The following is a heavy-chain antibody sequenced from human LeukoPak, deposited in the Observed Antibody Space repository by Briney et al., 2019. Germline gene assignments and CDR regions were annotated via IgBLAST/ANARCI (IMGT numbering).Heavy chain of an antibody. V-gene: IGHV4-59*08. Sequence: SETLSLTCTVSGGSISSYYWSWIRQPPGKGLECIGYIYYSGSTNYNPSLKSRVAISVDTSKNQFSLKLSSVTAADTAVYYCARGKKTVNLDYWGQGTLVTVSS. J-gene: IGHJ4*02. CDR3: ARGKKTVNLDY. CDR2: IYYSGST. D-gene: IGHD4-11*01. CDR1: GGSISSYY.